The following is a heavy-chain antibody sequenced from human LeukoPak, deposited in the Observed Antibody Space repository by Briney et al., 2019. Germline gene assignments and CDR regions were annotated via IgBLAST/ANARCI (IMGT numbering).Heavy chain of an antibody. CDR2: INWNGGST. Sequence: GGSLRLSCAASGFTFDDYGMSWVRQAPGKGLEWVSGINWNGGSTGYADSVKGRFTTSRDNAKNSVFLQMSSLRPEDTAVYYCARDRRGDYWGRGTLVTVSS. V-gene: IGHV3-20*04. CDR1: GFTFDDYG. CDR3: ARDRRGDY. D-gene: IGHD5-12*01. J-gene: IGHJ4*02.